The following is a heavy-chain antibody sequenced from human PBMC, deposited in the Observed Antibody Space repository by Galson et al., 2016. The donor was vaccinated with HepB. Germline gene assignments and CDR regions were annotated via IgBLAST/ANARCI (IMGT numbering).Heavy chain of an antibody. CDR1: GYTFSSYA. CDR3: ARDWGGGAFDV. CDR2: ITGSSAGT. D-gene: IGHD7-27*01. J-gene: IGHJ3*01. Sequence: SLRLSCAASGYTFSSYAMSWVRQAPGKGLEWVSAITGSSAGTHYADSVKGRFTISRDDSKNTLYLQMNSLRAEDTAVYYCARDWGGGAFDVWGQGTLVIVSS. V-gene: IGHV3-23*01.